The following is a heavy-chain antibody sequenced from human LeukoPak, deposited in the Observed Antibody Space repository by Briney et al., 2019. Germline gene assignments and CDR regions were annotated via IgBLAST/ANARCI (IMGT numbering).Heavy chain of an antibody. Sequence: GGSLRLSCAASGFTFSSYAMHWVRQAPGKGLEWVAVISYYGSNKYYADSVKGRFTISRDNSKNTLYLQMNSLRAEDTAVYYCARSQDPTLDYWGQGTLVTVSS. CDR2: ISYYGSNK. CDR3: ARSQDPTLDY. CDR1: GFTFSSYA. J-gene: IGHJ4*02. V-gene: IGHV3-30-3*01.